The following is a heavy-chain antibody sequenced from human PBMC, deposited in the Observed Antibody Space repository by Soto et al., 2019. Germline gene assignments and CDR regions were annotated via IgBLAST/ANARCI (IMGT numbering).Heavy chain of an antibody. V-gene: IGHV1-2*04. J-gene: IGHJ6*02. Sequence: ASVKVSCKASGYSFTDYHIHWVRQTPGQGLEWLGRINPKSGGTSTAQKFQGWVTMTTDTSISTASMELTRLTSDDTAIYYCARGDSTDCSNGVCSFFYNHDMDVWGQGTTVTVSS. CDR2: INPKSGGT. CDR3: ARGDSTDCSNGVCSFFYNHDMDV. D-gene: IGHD2-8*01. CDR1: GYSFTDYH.